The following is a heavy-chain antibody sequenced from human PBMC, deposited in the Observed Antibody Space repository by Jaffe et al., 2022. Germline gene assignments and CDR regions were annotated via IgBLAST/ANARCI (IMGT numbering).Heavy chain of an antibody. D-gene: IGHD4-17*01. CDR2: IRYDGSNK. CDR1: GFTFSSYG. V-gene: IGHV3-30*02. CDR3: AKDTPDYGDYLYYFDY. Sequence: QVQLVESGGGVVQPGGSLRLSCAASGFTFSSYGMHWVRQAPGKGLEWVAFIRYDGSNKYYADSVKGRFTISRDNSKNTLYLQMNSLRAEDTAVYYCAKDTPDYGDYLYYFDYWGQGTLVTVSS. J-gene: IGHJ4*02.